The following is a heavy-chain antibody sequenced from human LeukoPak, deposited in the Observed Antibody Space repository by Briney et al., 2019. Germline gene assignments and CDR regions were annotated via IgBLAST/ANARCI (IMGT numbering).Heavy chain of an antibody. V-gene: IGHV1-69*05. D-gene: IGHD4-17*01. CDR1: GGTFSSYA. Sequence: ASVKVSCKASGGTFSSYAISWLRQAPGQGLEWMGRIIPIFGTANYAQKFQGRVTITTDESTSTAYMELSSLRSEDTAVYYCARGSGDGYSDYWGQGTLVTVSS. CDR2: IIPIFGTA. CDR3: ARGSGDGYSDY. J-gene: IGHJ4*02.